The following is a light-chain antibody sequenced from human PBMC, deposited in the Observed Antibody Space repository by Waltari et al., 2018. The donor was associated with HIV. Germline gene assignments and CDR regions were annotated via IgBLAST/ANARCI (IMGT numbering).Light chain of an antibody. Sequence: QSALTQPASVSGSLGQSITFSCTETRSDIGGYDYVSWYQQHPAEAPKIIIYDVTNRPSGISDRFSGSKSGDTASLTISGLQAEDEADYYCTSFTTTTAWVFGGGTKLTVL. J-gene: IGLJ3*02. CDR2: DVT. CDR3: TSFTTTTAWV. CDR1: RSDIGGYDY. V-gene: IGLV2-14*03.